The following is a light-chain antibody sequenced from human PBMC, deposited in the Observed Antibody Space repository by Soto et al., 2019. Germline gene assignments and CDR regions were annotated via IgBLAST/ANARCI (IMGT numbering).Light chain of an antibody. J-gene: IGKJ2*01. CDR2: KAS. CDR3: QQYNSSAYP. Sequence: DIRMTQSPSTLSASVGDRVTLTCRASQSITSWLAWYQQKPGKAPKLLIYKASSLESGVPSRFSGSGSGTDCTLTISSLQPDEFATYYCQQYNSSAYPFGQGTKLEIK. CDR1: QSITSW. V-gene: IGKV1-5*03.